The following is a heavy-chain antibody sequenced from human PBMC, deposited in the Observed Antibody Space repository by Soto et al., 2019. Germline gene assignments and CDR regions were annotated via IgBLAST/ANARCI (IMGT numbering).Heavy chain of an antibody. V-gene: IGHV3-7*05. CDR1: GCTSSSYW. D-gene: IGHD5-12*01. CDR3: ARDSGLYSGYEKALFDY. Sequence: PGVSMRLCWAASGCTSSSYWRSCARKDPGKGLEWVANIKQDGSEKYYVDSVKGRFTISRDNAKNSLYLQMNSLRAEDTAVYYCARDSGLYSGYEKALFDYWGQGTLVTVTS. J-gene: IGHJ4*02. CDR2: IKQDGSEK.